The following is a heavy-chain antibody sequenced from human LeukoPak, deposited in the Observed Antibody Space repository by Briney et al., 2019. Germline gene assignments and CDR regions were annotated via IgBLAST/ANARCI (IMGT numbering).Heavy chain of an antibody. CDR3: ARTLRYFDWFTYAGYAFDI. J-gene: IGHJ3*02. CDR2: IYPGDADT. V-gene: IGHV5-51*01. D-gene: IGHD3-9*01. Sequence: GESLKISCQGSGYTFTSYASGGVRQMPGKGLEWIGIIYPGDADTRYSPSFQGQVHISAEKYISTAYLQWSSLKASDTALYYCARTLRYFDWFTYAGYAFDIWGQGTMVTVS. CDR1: GYTFTSYA.